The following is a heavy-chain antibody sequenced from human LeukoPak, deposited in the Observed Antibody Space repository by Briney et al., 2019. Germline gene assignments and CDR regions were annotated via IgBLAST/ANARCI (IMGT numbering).Heavy chain of an antibody. CDR3: AKDGGSGYYYFDY. CDR2: ISGSGGST. CDR1: GFTFSSYA. V-gene: IGHV3-23*01. Sequence: GGSLRLSCAASGFTFSSYAMSWVRQAPGKGLEWVSVISGSGGSTYYADSVKGRFTISRDNSKNTLYVQMNSLRAEDTAVYYCAKDGGSGYYYFDYWGQGTLVTVSS. D-gene: IGHD3-22*01. J-gene: IGHJ4*02.